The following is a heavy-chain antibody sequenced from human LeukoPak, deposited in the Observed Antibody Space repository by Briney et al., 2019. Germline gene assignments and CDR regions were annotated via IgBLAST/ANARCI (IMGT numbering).Heavy chain of an antibody. CDR3: TAALRFLEWT. D-gene: IGHD3-3*01. CDR2: ISYDGSNK. Sequence: PGGSLRLSCAASGFTFSSYAMHWVRQAPGKGLEWVAVISYDGSNKYYADSVKGRFTISRDDSKNTLYLQMNSLKTEDTAVYYCTAALRFLEWTWGQGTLVTVSS. CDR1: GFTFSSYA. J-gene: IGHJ5*02. V-gene: IGHV3-30-3*01.